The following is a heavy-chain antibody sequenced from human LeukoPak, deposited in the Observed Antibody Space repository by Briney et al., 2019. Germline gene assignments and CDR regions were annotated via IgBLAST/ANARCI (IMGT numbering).Heavy chain of an antibody. Sequence: SETLSLTCTVSGGSISSGGYYWSWIRQHPGKGLEWIGYIYYSGSTYYNPSLKSRVTISVDTSKNQFSLKLSSVTAADTAVYYCARDSPEYHDSSGYYRFDYWGQGTLVTVSS. CDR2: IYYSGST. V-gene: IGHV4-31*03. CDR1: GGSISSGGYY. D-gene: IGHD3-22*01. J-gene: IGHJ4*02. CDR3: ARDSPEYHDSSGYYRFDY.